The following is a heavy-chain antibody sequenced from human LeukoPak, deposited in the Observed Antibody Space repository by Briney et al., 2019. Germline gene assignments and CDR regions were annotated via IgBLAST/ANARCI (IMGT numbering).Heavy chain of an antibody. D-gene: IGHD5-12*01. CDR2: INPNSGGT. Sequence: ASVKVSCKAAGYTFTGYYMFWVRQAPGQGLEWMGRINPNSGGTNYAQKFQGRVTMTRDTSISTAYMELSRLRSDDTAVYYCARMRDYDIDYWGQGTLVTVSS. CDR1: GYTFTGYY. V-gene: IGHV1-2*06. J-gene: IGHJ4*02. CDR3: ARMRDYDIDY.